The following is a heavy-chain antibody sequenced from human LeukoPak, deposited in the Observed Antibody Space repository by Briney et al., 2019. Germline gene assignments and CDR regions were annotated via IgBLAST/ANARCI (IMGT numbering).Heavy chain of an antibody. V-gene: IGHV3-30*18. Sequence: GGSLRLSCAASGFTFSSYGMHWVRQAPGKGLEWVAVISYDGSNKYYADSVKGRFTISRDNSKNTLYLQMNSLRAEDTAVYYCANPHSYADYWGQGTVVTVSS. CDR3: ANPHSYADY. CDR2: ISYDGSNK. CDR1: GFTFSSYG. D-gene: IGHD5-18*01. J-gene: IGHJ4*02.